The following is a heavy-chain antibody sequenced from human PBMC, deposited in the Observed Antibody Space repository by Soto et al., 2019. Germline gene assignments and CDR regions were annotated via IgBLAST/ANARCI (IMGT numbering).Heavy chain of an antibody. CDR2: IYYSGST. CDR3: AGRDCSGTNCYYLDYYYMDV. D-gene: IGHD2-2*01. CDR1: GGSFSSYY. J-gene: IGHJ6*03. Sequence: QVQLQESGPGLVRPSETLSLTCTVSGGSFSSYYWTWIRQSPGKGLEWLGYIYYSGSTDYNPSLRGRLARSKEASKNQFSLRLNSMTAADTAVYYCAGRDCSGTNCYYLDYYYMDVWGKGTTVTVSS. V-gene: IGHV4-59*08.